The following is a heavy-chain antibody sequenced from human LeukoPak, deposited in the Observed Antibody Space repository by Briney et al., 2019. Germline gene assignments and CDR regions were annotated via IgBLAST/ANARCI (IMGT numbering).Heavy chain of an antibody. CDR1: GYTFTDYY. D-gene: IGHD3-10*01. CDR2: VDPEDGET. V-gene: IGHV1-69-2*01. J-gene: IGHJ4*02. Sequence: APVKVSCKASGYTFTDYYMHWVQQAPGKGLEWMGRVDPEDGETIYAEKFQGRVTITADTSTDTAYMELSSLRSEDTAVYYCATAYGPYWGQGTLVTVSS. CDR3: ATAYGPY.